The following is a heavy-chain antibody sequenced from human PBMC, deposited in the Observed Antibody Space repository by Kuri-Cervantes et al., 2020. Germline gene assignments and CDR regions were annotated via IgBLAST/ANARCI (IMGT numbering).Heavy chain of an antibody. CDR3: ARDDLGFGELLFFDY. Sequence: SETLSLTCTVSGGSVSSSTYYWSWVRQPPGKGLEWVGYIYYSGSTNYNPSLKSRVTISVDKSKNQFSLKLSSVTAADTAVYYCARDDLGFGELLFFDYWGQGTLVTVSS. CDR2: IYYSGST. CDR1: GGSVSSSTYY. V-gene: IGHV4-61*01. D-gene: IGHD3-10*01. J-gene: IGHJ4*02.